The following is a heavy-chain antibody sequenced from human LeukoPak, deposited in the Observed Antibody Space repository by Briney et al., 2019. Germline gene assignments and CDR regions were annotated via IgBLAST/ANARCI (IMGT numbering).Heavy chain of an antibody. CDR3: ARDGTENSSGWARFDY. D-gene: IGHD6-19*01. CDR2: ISAYNGNT. CDR1: GYTFTSYG. J-gene: IGHJ4*02. V-gene: IGHV1-18*04. Sequence: ASAKVTCKTSGYTFTSYGISWVRQAPGQGLEWIGWISAYNGNTNYAQKFQGRVTMTTDKSTSTAYMEVRSLTSDDTAIYYCARDGTENSSGWARFDYWGQGSLLTVSS.